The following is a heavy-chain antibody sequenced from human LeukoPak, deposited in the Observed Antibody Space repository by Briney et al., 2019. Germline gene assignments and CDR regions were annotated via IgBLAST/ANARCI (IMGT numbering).Heavy chain of an antibody. D-gene: IGHD2-21*01. J-gene: IGHJ4*02. CDR2: IGSNGADT. Sequence: GGSLRLSCAASGFTFSSIAMTWVRQAPGKGLQWVSAIGSNGADTYYADSVKGRFTISRDNSKNTLYLQMNSLRAEDTAVYFFGEGGGGHYDYWGQGTLVTVSS. CDR3: GEGGGGHYDY. V-gene: IGHV3-23*01. CDR1: GFTFSSIA.